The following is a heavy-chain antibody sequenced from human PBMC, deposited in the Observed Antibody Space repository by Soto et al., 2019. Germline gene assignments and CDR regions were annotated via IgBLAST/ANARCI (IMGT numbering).Heavy chain of an antibody. V-gene: IGHV1-69*13. Sequence: SVKVSCKASGGTFSSYAISWVRQAPGQGLEWMGGIIPIFGTANYAQKFQGRVTITADESTSTAYMELSSLRSEDTAVYYCATSQLKYDYGDSYYYYYYGMDVWGHGTTVTVSS. D-gene: IGHD4-17*01. J-gene: IGHJ6*02. CDR1: GGTFSSYA. CDR3: ATSQLKYDYGDSYYYYYYGMDV. CDR2: IIPIFGTA.